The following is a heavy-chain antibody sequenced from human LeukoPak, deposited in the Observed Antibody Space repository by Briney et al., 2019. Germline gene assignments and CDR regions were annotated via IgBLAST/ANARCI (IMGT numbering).Heavy chain of an antibody. CDR3: ARAIAAAERVGYYYYYYYMDV. J-gene: IGHJ6*03. Sequence: PGGSLRLSCAAPGFTFSDYYMSWIRQAPGKGLEWVSYISSSGSTIYYADSVKGRFTISRDNAKNSLYLQMNSLRAEDTAVYYCARAIAAAERVGYYYYYYYMDVWGKGTTVTVSS. CDR2: ISSSGSTI. D-gene: IGHD6-13*01. V-gene: IGHV3-11*04. CDR1: GFTFSDYY.